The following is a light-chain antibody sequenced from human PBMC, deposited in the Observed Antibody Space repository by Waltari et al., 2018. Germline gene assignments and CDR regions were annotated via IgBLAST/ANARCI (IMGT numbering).Light chain of an antibody. Sequence: QSALTQPPSASGSPGQSVTISCPGTSSDVGGYHFVSWYQQHPGKAPKVMIYEVSKRPSGVPDRFSGSKSGNTASLTVSGLQTEDEADYYCSSYAGSNIVFGTGTKVTVL. CDR3: SSYAGSNIV. CDR1: SSDVGGYHF. J-gene: IGLJ1*01. CDR2: EVS. V-gene: IGLV2-8*01.